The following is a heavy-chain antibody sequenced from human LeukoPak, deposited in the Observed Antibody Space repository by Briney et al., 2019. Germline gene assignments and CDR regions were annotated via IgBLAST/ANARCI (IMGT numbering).Heavy chain of an antibody. D-gene: IGHD6-13*01. CDR3: ASYSSSWYAEYFQH. CDR2: INPSGGST. J-gene: IGHJ1*01. CDR1: GDTFTIYQ. Sequence: ASVKVSCKASGDTFTIYQMHWVRQAPGQGLEWMGIINPSGGSTSYAQKFQGRVTMTRDTSISTAYMELSRLRSDDTAVYYCASYSSSWYAEYFQHWGQGTLVTVSS. V-gene: IGHV1-46*01.